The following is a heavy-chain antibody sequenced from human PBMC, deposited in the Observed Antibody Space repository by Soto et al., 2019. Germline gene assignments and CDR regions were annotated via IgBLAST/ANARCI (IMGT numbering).Heavy chain of an antibody. CDR3: AKRAGGRASSGWLYYYYYMDV. CDR1: GFTFSSYA. CDR2: ISGSGGST. V-gene: IGHV3-23*01. D-gene: IGHD6-19*01. Sequence: EVQLLESGGGLVQPGGSLRLSCAASGFTFSSYAMSWVRQAPGKGLEWVSAISGSGGSTYYADSVKGRFTISRDNSKNALYLQVNSLRAEDTAVYYCAKRAGGRASSGWLYYYYYMDVWGKGTTVTVSS. J-gene: IGHJ6*03.